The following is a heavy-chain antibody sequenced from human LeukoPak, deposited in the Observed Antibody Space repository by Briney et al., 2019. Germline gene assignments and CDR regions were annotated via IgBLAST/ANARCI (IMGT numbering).Heavy chain of an antibody. J-gene: IGHJ4*02. D-gene: IGHD3-3*01. CDR3: ARQTGAGLFILP. V-gene: IGHV4-30-2*03. Sequence: SQTLSLTCTVSGGSISSGSYYWSWIRQPAGKGLEWVGSIYYSGNTYYNPSLKSRVTISVDTSKNQFSLILTSVTAADTAVYYCARQTGAGLFILPGGQGTLVTVSS. CDR2: IYYSGNT. CDR1: GGSISSGSYY.